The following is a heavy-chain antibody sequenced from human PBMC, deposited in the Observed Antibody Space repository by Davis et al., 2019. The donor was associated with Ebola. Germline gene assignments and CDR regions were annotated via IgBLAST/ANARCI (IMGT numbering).Heavy chain of an antibody. V-gene: IGHV5-10-1*01. J-gene: IGHJ6*03. Sequence: GESLKISCKGSGYSFTSYWISWVRQMPGKGLEWMGRIDPSDSYTNYSPSFQGHVTISADKSISTAYLQWTSLKASDTAMYYCARHEKTAIQYYYYYMDVWGKGTTVTVSS. D-gene: IGHD2-21*02. CDR1: GYSFTSYW. CDR3: ARHEKTAIQYYYYYMDV. CDR2: IDPSDSYT.